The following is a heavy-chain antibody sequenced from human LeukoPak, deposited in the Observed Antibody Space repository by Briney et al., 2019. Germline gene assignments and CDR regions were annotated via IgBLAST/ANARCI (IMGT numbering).Heavy chain of an antibody. Sequence: SETLSLTCAVYGGSFSGYYWSLIRQPPGKGLEWIGEMNHSGSTNYNPSLKSRVTISVDTSKNQFSLKLSSVTAADTAVYYCARDTGSGSYYATYNWFDPWGQGTLVTVSS. D-gene: IGHD3-10*01. CDR2: MNHSGST. CDR1: GGSFSGYY. J-gene: IGHJ5*02. CDR3: ARDTGSGSYYATYNWFDP. V-gene: IGHV4-34*01.